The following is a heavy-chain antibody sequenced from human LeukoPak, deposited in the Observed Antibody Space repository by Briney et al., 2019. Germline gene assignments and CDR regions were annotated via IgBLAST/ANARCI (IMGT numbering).Heavy chain of an antibody. J-gene: IGHJ4*02. Sequence: SVKVSCKASGYTFTSYGISWVRQAPGQGLEWMGGIIPIFGTANYAQKFQGRVTITADESTSTAYMELSSLRSEDTAVYYCARGETPSVPDYWGQGTLVTVSS. D-gene: IGHD4-17*01. CDR2: IIPIFGTA. CDR1: GYTFTSYG. V-gene: IGHV1-69*13. CDR3: ARGETPSVPDY.